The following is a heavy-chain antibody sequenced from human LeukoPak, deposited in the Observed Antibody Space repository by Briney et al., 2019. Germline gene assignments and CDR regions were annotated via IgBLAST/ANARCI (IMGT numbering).Heavy chain of an antibody. J-gene: IGHJ2*01. CDR1: GDFITAYY. Sequence: PSETLSLTCTVSGDFITAYYWSWIRQPPGQGLEWIGYVYYSGSTNYNPSLKSRVTISVATSKNQFSLKLSSVTAADTAVYYCARDRIVIYSNWYFDLWGRGTLVTVSS. V-gene: IGHV4-59*12. CDR2: VYYSGST. D-gene: IGHD4-11*01. CDR3: ARDRIVIYSNWYFDL.